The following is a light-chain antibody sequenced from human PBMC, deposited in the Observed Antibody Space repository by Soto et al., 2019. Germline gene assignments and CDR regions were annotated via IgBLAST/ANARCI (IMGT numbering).Light chain of an antibody. V-gene: IGKV1-5*01. Sequence: DIQMNQSPSTLSSSVGDRVTITCRASQSISTGLAWYQQKPGKAPNVLIYDASTLESGVPSRFSGSGSGTEFTLTISSLQPDDFATYYCQHYSTVWAFGQGTKVDIK. J-gene: IGKJ1*01. CDR1: QSISTG. CDR3: QHYSTVWA. CDR2: DAS.